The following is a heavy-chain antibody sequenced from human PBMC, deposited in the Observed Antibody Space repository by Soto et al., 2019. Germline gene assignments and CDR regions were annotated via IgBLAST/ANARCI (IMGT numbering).Heavy chain of an antibody. J-gene: IGHJ3*02. CDR2: ISSGSAAI. Sequence: EVQLVESGGGLVQPGGSLRLSCAASGFTFSSYSMNWVRQAPGKGLEWVSYISSGSAAIYYADSVKGRVTISRDNAKNSLYLQMNSLRDEDTAVYCCARGSDAFDIWGQGTMITVSS. V-gene: IGHV3-48*02. CDR1: GFTFSSYS. CDR3: ARGSDAFDI.